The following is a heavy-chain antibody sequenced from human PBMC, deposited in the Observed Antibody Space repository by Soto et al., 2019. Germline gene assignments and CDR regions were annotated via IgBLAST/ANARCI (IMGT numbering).Heavy chain of an antibody. CDR2: ISANNGNT. D-gene: IGHD1-26*01. CDR1: GYTFTSYG. Sequence: QVQLVQSGAEVKKPGASVKVSCKASGYTFTSYGISWVRQAPGQGLEWMGWISANNGNTNYAQKLQGRVTMTTDTSTRTAHMELRSLRSDDTAVYYCARDRGSYALDYWGQGTLVTVSS. V-gene: IGHV1-18*01. J-gene: IGHJ4*02. CDR3: ARDRGSYALDY.